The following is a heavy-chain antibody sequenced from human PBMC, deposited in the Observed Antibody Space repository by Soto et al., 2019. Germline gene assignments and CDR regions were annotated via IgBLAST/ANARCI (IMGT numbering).Heavy chain of an antibody. D-gene: IGHD2-2*01. J-gene: IGHJ6*02. CDR2: IYSGGST. CDR1: GFTVSSNY. Sequence: EVQLVESGGGLVQPGGSLRLSCAASGFTVSSNYMSWVRQAPGKGLGWVSVIYSGGSTYYADSVKGRFTISRHNSKNTLYLQMNSLRAEDTAVYYCARGGGYCSSTSCYHYYYYGMDVWGQGTTVTVSS. CDR3: ARGGGYCSSTSCYHYYYYGMDV. V-gene: IGHV3-53*04.